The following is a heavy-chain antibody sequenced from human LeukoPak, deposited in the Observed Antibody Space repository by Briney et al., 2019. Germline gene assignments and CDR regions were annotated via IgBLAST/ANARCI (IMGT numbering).Heavy chain of an antibody. D-gene: IGHD3-3*01. CDR1: GFTFGKYW. Sequence: GGSLRLSCVASGFTFGKYWMSWVRQAPGKGLEWVANIKLDGSEKNYVDSVKGRFTISRDNTKNSLYLQMNSLRVEDTAVFYCARDQYDTWSRRGNFDSWGQGTLVIVTS. CDR3: ARDQYDTWSRRGNFDS. CDR2: IKLDGSEK. V-gene: IGHV3-7*03. J-gene: IGHJ4*02.